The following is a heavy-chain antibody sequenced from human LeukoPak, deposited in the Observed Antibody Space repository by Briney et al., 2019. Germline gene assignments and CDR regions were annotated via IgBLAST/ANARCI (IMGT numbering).Heavy chain of an antibody. V-gene: IGHV1-69*04. CDR2: IIPILGIA. J-gene: IGHJ3*02. Sequence: ASVKVSCKASGGTFSSYAISCVRQAPGQGLEWMGRIIPILGIANYAQKFQGRVTITADKSTSTAYMELSSLRSEDTAVYYCANVQRPTRAFDIWGQGTMVTVSS. CDR3: ANVQRPTRAFDI. CDR1: GGTFSSYA. D-gene: IGHD3-16*01.